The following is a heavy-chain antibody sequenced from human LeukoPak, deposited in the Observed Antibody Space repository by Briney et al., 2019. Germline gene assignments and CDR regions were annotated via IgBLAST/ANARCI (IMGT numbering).Heavy chain of an antibody. CDR3: ARDLDYYDSSGSFDY. CDR2: IYHSGST. V-gene: IGHV4-38-2*02. Sequence: SETLSLTCTVSGYSISSGYYSGWIRQPPGKGLEWIGSIYHSGSTYYNPSLKSRVTISVDTSKNQFSLKLSSVTAADTAVYYCARDLDYYDSSGSFDYWGQGTLVTVSS. CDR1: GYSISSGYY. D-gene: IGHD3-22*01. J-gene: IGHJ4*02.